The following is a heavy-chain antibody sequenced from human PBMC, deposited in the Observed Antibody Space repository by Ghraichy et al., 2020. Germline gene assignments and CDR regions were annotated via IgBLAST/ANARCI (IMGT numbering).Heavy chain of an antibody. CDR1: GFSFSDYS. J-gene: IGHJ2*01. V-gene: IGHV3-48*01. D-gene: IGHD6-13*01. CDR3: ARLPLPRRAAVGDWYFDL. Sequence: GESLNISCDGSGFSFSDYSMIWVRLTPRKALEWVSYITGSSITIFYTDSVKCRFTISRDNAKNSLYLQMNSLRAEDTAVYYCARLPLPRRAAVGDWYFDLWGRGTLVTVSS. CDR2: ITGSSITI.